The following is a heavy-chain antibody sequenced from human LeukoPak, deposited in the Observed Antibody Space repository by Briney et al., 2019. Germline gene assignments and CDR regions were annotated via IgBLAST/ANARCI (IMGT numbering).Heavy chain of an antibody. D-gene: IGHD4-23*01. CDR1: GGSFSGYY. CDR2: INHSGST. CDR3: ARGFRYGGYFDY. J-gene: IGHJ4*02. Sequence: SETLSLTCVVYGGSFSGYYWSWIRQPPGKGLEWIGEINHSGSTNYNPSLKSRVTISVDTSKNQFSLKLSSVTAADTAVYYCARGFRYGGYFDYWGQGTLVTVSS. V-gene: IGHV4-34*01.